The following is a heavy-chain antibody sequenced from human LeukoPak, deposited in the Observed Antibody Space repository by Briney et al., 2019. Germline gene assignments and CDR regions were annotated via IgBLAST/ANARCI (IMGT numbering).Heavy chain of an antibody. Sequence: SGGSLRLSCAASGFTFSSYGMHWVRQAPAKGLEWVAVISYDGSNKYYADSVKGRFTISRDNSKNTLYLQMNSLRAEDTAVYYCAKDRGSYGRYGMDVWGQGTTVTVSS. CDR1: GFTFSSYG. J-gene: IGHJ6*02. CDR3: AKDRGSYGRYGMDV. CDR2: ISYDGSNK. D-gene: IGHD5-18*01. V-gene: IGHV3-30*18.